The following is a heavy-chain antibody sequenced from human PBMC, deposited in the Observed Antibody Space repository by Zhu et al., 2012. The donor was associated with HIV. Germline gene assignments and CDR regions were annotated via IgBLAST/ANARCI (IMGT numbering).Heavy chain of an antibody. J-gene: IGHJ4*02. CDR2: IYYTGTT. D-gene: IGHD6-6*01. V-gene: IGHV4-30-4*08. CDR3: ARGRFSSSVEQ. CDR1: RAPIRSDDFY. Sequence: QVQLHESGPGLVKPSETLSLTCTVSRAPIRSDDFYWSWVRQSRGKGLEWIGYIYYTGTTYYSPSFRGRVNISVDPSKNLFSLNLDSVTAADAAVYYCARGRFSSSVEQWGQGA.